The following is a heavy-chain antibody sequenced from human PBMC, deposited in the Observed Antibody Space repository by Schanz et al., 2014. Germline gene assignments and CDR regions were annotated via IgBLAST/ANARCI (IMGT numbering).Heavy chain of an antibody. Sequence: QVQLVQSGAEVKKPGASVKVSCKASGYTFTSYYMHWVRQAPGQGLEWMGIINPSGGRTSYAQKFQGRVTMTRDTSTNTVYMELSSLRSEDTAVYYCARGSCTASGCYDAFDLWGQGTLVTVSS. J-gene: IGHJ3*01. CDR2: INPSGGRT. CDR3: ARGSCTASGCYDAFDL. D-gene: IGHD2-2*01. V-gene: IGHV1-46*01. CDR1: GYTFTSYY.